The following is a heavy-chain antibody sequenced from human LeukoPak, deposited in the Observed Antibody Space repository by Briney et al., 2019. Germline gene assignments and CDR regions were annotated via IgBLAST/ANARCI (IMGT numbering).Heavy chain of an antibody. Sequence: GGSLRLSCAASGFTFSSYAMSWVRQAPGKGLGWVSAISGSGGSTYYADSVKGRFTISRDNSKNTLYLQMNSLRAEDTAVYYCAKGNRIAVAGSQPANYYYGMDVWGQGTTVTVSS. CDR1: GFTFSSYA. CDR2: ISGSGGST. CDR3: AKGNRIAVAGSQPANYYYGMDV. J-gene: IGHJ6*02. V-gene: IGHV3-23*01. D-gene: IGHD6-19*01.